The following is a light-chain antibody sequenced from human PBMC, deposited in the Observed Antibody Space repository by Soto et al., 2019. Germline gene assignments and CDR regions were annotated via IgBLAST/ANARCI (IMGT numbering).Light chain of an antibody. V-gene: IGLV2-8*01. CDR3: TSHAGSNNYV. Sequence: QSALTQRASVSGSPGQSITISCTGTSSDVGGYNYVSWYQQHPGKAPKLIISEVSKRPSGVPDRFSGSKSGNTASLTVSGLQAEDEADYYCTSHAGSNNYVFGTGTKLTVL. CDR1: SSDVGGYNY. CDR2: EVS. J-gene: IGLJ1*01.